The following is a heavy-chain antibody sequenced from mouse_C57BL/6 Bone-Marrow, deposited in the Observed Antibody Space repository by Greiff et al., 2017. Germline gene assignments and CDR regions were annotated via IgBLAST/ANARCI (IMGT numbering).Heavy chain of an antibody. D-gene: IGHD1-1*01. V-gene: IGHV1-81*01. CDR3: ARDHYYGSSLYYFDY. CDR2: IYPRSGNT. Sequence: QVQLQQSGAELARPGASVKLSCKASGYTFTSYGISWVKQRTGKGLEWIGEIYPRSGNTYYNEKFKGKATLTADKSSSTAYMELRSLTSEDSAVYFCARDHYYGSSLYYFDYWGQGTTLTVSS. CDR1: GYTFTSYG. J-gene: IGHJ2*01.